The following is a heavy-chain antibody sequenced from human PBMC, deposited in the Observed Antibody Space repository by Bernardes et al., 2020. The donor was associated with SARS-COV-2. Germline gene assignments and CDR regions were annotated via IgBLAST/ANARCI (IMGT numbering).Heavy chain of an antibody. CDR2: ISYDGSNK. Sequence: LRLSCAASGFTFSSYAMHWVRQAPGKGLEWVAVISYDGSNKYYADSVKGRFTISRDNSKNTLYLQMNSLRAEDTAVYYCARDYYYGSGSYYEYYYYYGMDVWGQGTTVTVSS. D-gene: IGHD3-10*01. J-gene: IGHJ6*02. CDR3: ARDYYYGSGSYYEYYYYYGMDV. CDR1: GFTFSSYA. V-gene: IGHV3-30-3*01.